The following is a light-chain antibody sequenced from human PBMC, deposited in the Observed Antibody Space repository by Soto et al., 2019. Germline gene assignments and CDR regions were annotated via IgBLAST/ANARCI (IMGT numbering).Light chain of an antibody. CDR1: QSRRNKE. Sequence: VLTQSAGALSLSPEERATLSCRSSQSRRNKELAWYQQQPGQAPSLLIYGASSRATGIPNRFSGSGSGTDFTLTISRLEPEDVAVYYCQQYGNSAWTFDQGTNVDIK. CDR3: QQYGNSAWT. J-gene: IGKJ1*01. CDR2: GAS. V-gene: IGKV3-20*01.